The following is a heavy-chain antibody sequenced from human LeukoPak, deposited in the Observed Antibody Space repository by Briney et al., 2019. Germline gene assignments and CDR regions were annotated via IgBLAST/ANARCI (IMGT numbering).Heavy chain of an antibody. CDR3: ARHGGFYFDL. D-gene: IGHD3-10*01. CDR1: GGSFSGY. J-gene: IGHJ2*01. V-gene: IGHV4-34*01. CDR2: IYHGGST. Sequence: SETLSLTCVVSGGSFSGYWSWIRQPPGKGLEWIGEIYHGGSTKYNPSLKSRVTISVDTSRNQFSLKMSSVTAADTAVYFCARHGGFYFDLWGRGTRVTASS.